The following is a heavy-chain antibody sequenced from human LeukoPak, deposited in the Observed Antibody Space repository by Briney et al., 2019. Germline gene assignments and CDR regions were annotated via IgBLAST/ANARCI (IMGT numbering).Heavy chain of an antibody. CDR2: MNPNSGNT. J-gene: IGHJ4*02. CDR3: ARETYVWGSYRYIGY. Sequence: ASVKVSCKASGYTFTSYDINWVRQATGQGLEWMGWMNPNSGNTNYAQKLQGRVTMTTDTSTSTAYMELRSLRSDDTAVYYCARETYVWGSYRYIGYWGQGTLVTVSS. D-gene: IGHD3-16*02. V-gene: IGHV1-18*01. CDR1: GYTFTSYD.